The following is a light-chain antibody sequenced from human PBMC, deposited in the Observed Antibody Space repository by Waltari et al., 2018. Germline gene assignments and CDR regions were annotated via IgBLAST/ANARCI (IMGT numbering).Light chain of an antibody. J-gene: IGKJ5*01. V-gene: IGKV1D-13*01. CDR2: DAS. Sequence: AIQLTQSPSSLCASLGDRGTITCRASQGISSALAWYQQKPGKAPKLLIYDASSLESGVPSRFSGSGSGTDFTLTISSLQPEDFATYYCQQFNNYLITFGQGTRLEIK. CDR3: QQFNNYLIT. CDR1: QGISSA.